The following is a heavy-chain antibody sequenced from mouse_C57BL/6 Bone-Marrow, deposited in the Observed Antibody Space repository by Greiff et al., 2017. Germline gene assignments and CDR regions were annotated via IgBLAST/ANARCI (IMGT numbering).Heavy chain of an antibody. CDR3: ARGLAGFDY. V-gene: IGHV5-9*04. Sequence: EVKLEESGGGLVKPGGSLKLSCAASGFTFSSYTMSWVRQTPEKRLEWVATISGGGGNTYYPDSVKGRFTISRDNAKNTLYLQRSSLRSEGTAVYYCARGLAGFDYWGQGTTLTVSA. CDR2: ISGGGGNT. CDR1: GFTFSSYT. J-gene: IGHJ2*01. D-gene: IGHD3-1*01.